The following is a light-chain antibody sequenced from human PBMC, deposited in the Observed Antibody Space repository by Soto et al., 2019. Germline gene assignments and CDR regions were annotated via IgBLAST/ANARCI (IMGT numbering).Light chain of an antibody. V-gene: IGLV2-14*01. CDR1: SSDVGGYNY. CDR2: EVS. Sequence: SVLAQPASVSGSPGQSITISCTGSSSDVGGYNYVSWYQRHPGKAPKLMIYEVSNRPSGVSNRFSGSKSGNTASLTISGLQAEDEADYYCNSYTSSSTYVFGTGTKVTVL. J-gene: IGLJ1*01. CDR3: NSYTSSSTYV.